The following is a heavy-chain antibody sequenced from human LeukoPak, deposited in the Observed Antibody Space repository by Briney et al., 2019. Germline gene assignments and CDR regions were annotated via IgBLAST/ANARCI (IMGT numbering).Heavy chain of an antibody. D-gene: IGHD3-9*01. CDR1: GGSFSGYY. CDR3: ARRPKYYDILTGYSYFDY. J-gene: IGHJ4*02. V-gene: IGHV4-34*01. CDR2: INHSGST. Sequence: SETLSLTCAVYGGSFSGYYWSWIRQPPGKGLEWMGEINHSGSTNYNPSLKSRVTISVDTSKNQFSLKLSSVTAADTAVYYCARRPKYYDILTGYSYFDYWGQGTLVTVSS.